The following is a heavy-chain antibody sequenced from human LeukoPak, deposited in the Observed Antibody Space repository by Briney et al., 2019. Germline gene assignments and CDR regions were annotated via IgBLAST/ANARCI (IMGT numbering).Heavy chain of an antibody. CDR2: ISSSGNTK. CDR1: GFTFSDYY. V-gene: IGHV3-11*01. J-gene: IGHJ4*02. D-gene: IGHD3-22*01. Sequence: GGSLRLSCAASGFTFSDYYMSWIRQAPGKGLEWVSYISSSGNTKYYADSVKGRFTISRDNAKNSLYLQMNSLRVEDTAVYYCARRSSGYYAWVFDYWGQGTLVTVSS. CDR3: ARRSSGYYAWVFDY.